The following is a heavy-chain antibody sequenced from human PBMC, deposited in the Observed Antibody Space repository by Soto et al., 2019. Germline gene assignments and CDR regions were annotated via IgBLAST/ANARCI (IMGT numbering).Heavy chain of an antibody. CDR3: ATYNWNDRIQYYFDY. Sequence: QVQLVESGGGVVQPGRSLRLSCAASGFTFSSYGMHWVRQAPGKGLEWVTVISYDGSNKYYADSVKGRFTISRDNSKNTLYLQMNSLRAEDTAVYYCATYNWNDRIQYYFDYWGQGTLVTVSS. CDR1: GFTFSSYG. V-gene: IGHV3-30*03. J-gene: IGHJ4*02. CDR2: ISYDGSNK. D-gene: IGHD1-20*01.